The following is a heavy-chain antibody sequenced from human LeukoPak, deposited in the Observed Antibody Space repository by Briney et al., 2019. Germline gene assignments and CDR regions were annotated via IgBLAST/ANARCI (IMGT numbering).Heavy chain of an antibody. V-gene: IGHV3-23*05. D-gene: IGHD1-1*01. CDR2: IRHSDSNT. J-gene: IGHJ6*03. CDR1: GFTFSSSD. CDR3: AKRGNPTVGHHYLDV. Sequence: PGGSLRLSCAASGFTFSSSDMSWVRQAPGSGLEWVSSIRHSDSNTYYADSVMGRFTISRDNSKNTLYLQMNSLSAGDTAVYYCAKRGNPTVGHHYLDVWGKGTTVSVSS.